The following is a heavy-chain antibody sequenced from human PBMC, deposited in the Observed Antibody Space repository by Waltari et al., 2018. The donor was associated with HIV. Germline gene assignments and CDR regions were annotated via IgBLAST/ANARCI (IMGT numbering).Heavy chain of an antibody. D-gene: IGHD3-22*01. CDR1: GGSISSYY. V-gene: IGHV4-4*07. CDR2: IYTSGSP. J-gene: IGHJ5*02. CDR3: ARDTYYYDSSGHPINWFDP. Sequence: QVQLQESGPGLVKPSETLSLTCTVSGGSISSYYWSWIRQPAGKGLEWIGRIYTSGSPHSNPTLKSRVTMSVDTAKNQFSLKLSSVTAADTAVYYCARDTYYYDSSGHPINWFDPWGQGTLVTVSS.